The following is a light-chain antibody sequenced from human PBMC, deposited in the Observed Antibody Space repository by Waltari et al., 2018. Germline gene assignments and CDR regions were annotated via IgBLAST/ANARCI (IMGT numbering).Light chain of an antibody. CDR3: QQYYSIQRT. CDR1: QSVLFSSNNKNY. CDR2: WAS. J-gene: IGKJ1*01. Sequence: DIVMTQSPDSLAVSLGERATINCKSSQSVLFSSNNKNYLAWYQQKPGQPPRLLIYWASTRESGVPDRFSGSGSGTDFTLTISSLQAEDVAVYYCQQYYSIQRTFGQGTKVDIK. V-gene: IGKV4-1*01.